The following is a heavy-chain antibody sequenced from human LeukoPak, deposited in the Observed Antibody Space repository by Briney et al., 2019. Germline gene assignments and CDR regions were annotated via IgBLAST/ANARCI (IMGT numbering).Heavy chain of an antibody. CDR1: GLPVIGNN. J-gene: IGHJ4*02. V-gene: IGHV3-53*01. D-gene: IGHD5-18*01. CDR3: ASGYSYGFDY. Sequence: GGSLNFSFAASGLPVIGNNMGWVGRAPGRGLEWVSVIYSGGSTYYADSVKGRFTISRDNSKNTLYLQMNSLRAEDTAVYYCASGYSYGFDYWGQGTLVTVSS. CDR2: IYSGGST.